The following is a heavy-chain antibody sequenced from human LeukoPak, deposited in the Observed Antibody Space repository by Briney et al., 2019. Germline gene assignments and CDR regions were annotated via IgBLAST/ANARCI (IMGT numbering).Heavy chain of an antibody. V-gene: IGHV4-34*01. CDR1: GGSFSGYY. CDR3: ARPAGSYYYYYYMDV. J-gene: IGHJ6*03. CDR2: INHSGST. D-gene: IGHD3-10*01. Sequence: SGTLSLTCAVYGGSFSGYYWSWIRQPPGKGLEWIGEINHSGSTNYNPSLKSRVTISVDTSKNQFSLKLSSVTAADTAVYYCARPAGSYYYYYYMDVWGKGTTVTISS.